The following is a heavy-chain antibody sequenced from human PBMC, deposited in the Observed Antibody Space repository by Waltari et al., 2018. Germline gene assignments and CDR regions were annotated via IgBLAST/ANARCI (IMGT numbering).Heavy chain of an antibody. J-gene: IGHJ4*02. CDR3: ATTGWYGGNSFDY. V-gene: IGHV3-23*01. Sequence: EVQLLESGGGLVQPGGSLRLSCAASGFTFSSYAMSWVRQAPGKGLEWVSAISGRGCSTYDADSVKGRFTISRDKSKNKLYLQMNSLRAEDTAVYDGATTGWYGGNSFDYWGQGTLVTVSS. CDR2: ISGRGCST. CDR1: GFTFSSYA. D-gene: IGHD2-21*02.